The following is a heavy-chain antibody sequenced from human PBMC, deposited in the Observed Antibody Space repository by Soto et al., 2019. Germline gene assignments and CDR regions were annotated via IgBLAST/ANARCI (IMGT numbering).Heavy chain of an antibody. Sequence: PSQTLSLTCAISGDSVSSNSAAWNWIRQSPSRGLEWLGRTYYRSKWHNDYAVSVKSRITINPDTSKNQFSLQLNSVTPEDTAVYYCASHTGTLPYSSSSGGMDVWGQGTTVTVSS. CDR2: TYYRSKWHN. CDR3: ASHTGTLPYSSSSGGMDV. J-gene: IGHJ6*02. V-gene: IGHV6-1*01. CDR1: GDSVSSNSAA. D-gene: IGHD6-6*01.